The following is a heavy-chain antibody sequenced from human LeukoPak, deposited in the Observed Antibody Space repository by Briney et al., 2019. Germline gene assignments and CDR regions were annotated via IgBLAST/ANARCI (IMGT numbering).Heavy chain of an antibody. CDR1: GFTFSSYG. V-gene: IGHV3-30*18. Sequence: GGSLRLSCAASGFTFSSYGMHWVRQAPGKGLEWVAVISYDGSNKYYADSVKGRFTISRDNSKNTLYLQMNSLRAEDTAVYYCAKAQDYYDSSGPIDYWGQGTLVTVSS. J-gene: IGHJ4*02. CDR3: AKAQDYYDSSGPIDY. D-gene: IGHD3-22*01. CDR2: ISYDGSNK.